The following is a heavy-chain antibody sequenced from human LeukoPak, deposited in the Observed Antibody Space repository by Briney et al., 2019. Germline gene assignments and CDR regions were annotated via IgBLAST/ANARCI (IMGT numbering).Heavy chain of an antibody. Sequence: GRSLRLSCAASGFTFDDYAMHWVRQASGKGLEWVSGISWNSGSIGYADSVKGRFTISRDNAKNSLYLQMNSLRAEDTALYYCAEAALRYCSGGSCYYFDYWGQGTLVTVSS. CDR1: GFTFDDYA. V-gene: IGHV3-9*01. CDR2: ISWNSGSI. CDR3: AEAALRYCSGGSCYYFDY. D-gene: IGHD2-15*01. J-gene: IGHJ4*02.